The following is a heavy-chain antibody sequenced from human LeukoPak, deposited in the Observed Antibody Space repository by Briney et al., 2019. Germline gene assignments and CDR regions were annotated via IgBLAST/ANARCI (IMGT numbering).Heavy chain of an antibody. D-gene: IGHD6-6*01. CDR1: GGAFSGYY. CDR2: INHSGST. J-gene: IGHJ5*02. CDR3: ARDSSSAALQYNWFDP. Sequence: SETLSLTCAVYGGAFSGYYWSWIRPPPGEGLGWIGEINHSGSTNYNPSLKSRVTISVDTSKNQFSLKLSSVTAADTAVYYCARDSSSAALQYNWFDPWGQGTLVTVSS. V-gene: IGHV4-34*01.